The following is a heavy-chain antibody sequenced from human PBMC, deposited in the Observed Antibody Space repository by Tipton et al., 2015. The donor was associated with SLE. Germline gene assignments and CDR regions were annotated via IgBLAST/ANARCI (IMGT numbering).Heavy chain of an antibody. Sequence: TLSLTCTVFGGSISSYYWSWIRQPAGKGLEWIGYIYYSGSTNYNPSLKSRVTISVDTSKNEFSLKLSSVTAADTAVYYCAGTPWLVRFEYWGQGTLVNVSP. D-gene: IGHD6-19*01. CDR2: IYYSGST. J-gene: IGHJ4*02. V-gene: IGHV4-59*01. CDR3: AGTPWLVRFEY. CDR1: GGSISSYY.